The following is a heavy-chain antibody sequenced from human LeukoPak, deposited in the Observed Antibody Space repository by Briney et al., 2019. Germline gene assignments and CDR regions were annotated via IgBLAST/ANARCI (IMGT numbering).Heavy chain of an antibody. D-gene: IGHD6-19*01. CDR1: GGSISSGGYY. CDR3: ARRLDSSGWYVRQRYWFDP. J-gene: IGHJ5*02. Sequence: KPSQTLSLTCTVSGGSISSGGYYWSWIRQPSGKGLEWIGEINHSGSTNYNPSLKSRVTISVDTSKNQFSLKLSSVTAADTAVYYCARRLDSSGWYVRQRYWFDPWGQGTLVTVSS. CDR2: INHSGST. V-gene: IGHV4-30-2*01.